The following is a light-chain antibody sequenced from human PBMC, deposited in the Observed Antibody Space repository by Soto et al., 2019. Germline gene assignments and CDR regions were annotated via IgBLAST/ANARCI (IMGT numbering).Light chain of an antibody. J-gene: IGKJ1*01. Sequence: AIRMTQSPSSLSASTGDRVTITCRASQGISSYLAWYQQKPGKAPKLLIYAASTLQSGVPSRFSGSGSGTDFTLTISCLQSEDFATYYCQQYYSYPPRTFGQGTKVEI. V-gene: IGKV1-8*01. CDR3: QQYYSYPPRT. CDR1: QGISSY. CDR2: AAS.